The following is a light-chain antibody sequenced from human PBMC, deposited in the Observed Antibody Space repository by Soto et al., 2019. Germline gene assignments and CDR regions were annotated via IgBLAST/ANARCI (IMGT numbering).Light chain of an antibody. Sequence: EIVMTQSPASLSVSPGERATLSCRASQSVSSKLAWYQQKPGQAPRLLIYDASTRATGIPVRFSGSGSGTEFTLTISSLQSEDFAVYSCQQYNNCRTFGQGTKVEIK. CDR3: QQYNNCRT. CDR2: DAS. CDR1: QSVSSK. V-gene: IGKV3-15*01. J-gene: IGKJ1*01.